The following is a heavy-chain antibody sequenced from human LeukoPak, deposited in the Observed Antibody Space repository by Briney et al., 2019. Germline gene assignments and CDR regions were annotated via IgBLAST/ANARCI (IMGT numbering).Heavy chain of an antibody. CDR2: INPILGTA. Sequence: AAVTVSRKPSRGTFSSYAISWVRQAPGQGLEWMGGINPILGTANYAQKFQGRVTITADESTRTAYMELSSLRSEDTAVYYCARPQLYGSGSFPYDYYYAMDVRGKGTTVTVSS. CDR3: ARPQLYGSGSFPYDYYYAMDV. V-gene: IGHV1-69*13. D-gene: IGHD3-10*01. J-gene: IGHJ6*04. CDR1: RGTFSSYA.